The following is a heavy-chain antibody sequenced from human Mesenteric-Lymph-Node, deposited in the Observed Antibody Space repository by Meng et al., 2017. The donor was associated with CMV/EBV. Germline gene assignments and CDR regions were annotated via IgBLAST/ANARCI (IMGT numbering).Heavy chain of an antibody. CDR3: ARDKGTERYDFWSGSYYYYGMDV. CDR2: IYSGGST. Sequence: GESLKISCAASGFTFSSYAMSWVRQAPGKGLEWVSVIYSGGSTYYADSVKGRFTISRDNSKNTLYLQMNSLRAEDTAVYYCARDKGTERYDFWSGSYYYYGMDVWGQGTTVTVSS. J-gene: IGHJ6*02. V-gene: IGHV3-66*02. CDR1: GFTFSSYA. D-gene: IGHD3-3*01.